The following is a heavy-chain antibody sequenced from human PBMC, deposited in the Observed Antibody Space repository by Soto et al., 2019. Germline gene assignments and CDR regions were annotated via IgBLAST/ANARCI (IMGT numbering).Heavy chain of an antibody. Sequence: ASVKVSCKASGFTFSSSAIQWVRQARGQRLEWIGWIVVGSGKTKYAQKFQERVTITRDMSTSTAYMELSRLTSEDTAVYYCARDWALQAGTTRWVKDYWGQGTLVTVS. J-gene: IGHJ4*02. CDR1: GFTFSSSA. D-gene: IGHD1-7*01. CDR2: IVVGSGKT. V-gene: IGHV1-58*02. CDR3: ARDWALQAGTTRWVKDY.